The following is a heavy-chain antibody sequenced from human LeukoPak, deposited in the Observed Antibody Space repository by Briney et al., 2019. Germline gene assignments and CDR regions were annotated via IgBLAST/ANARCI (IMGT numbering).Heavy chain of an antibody. CDR1: GGSISSYY. CDR3: ARALIDRVVPAAIEDYYGMDV. V-gene: IGHV4-59*01. Sequence: SETLSPTCTVSGGSISSYYWSWIRQPPGKGLEWIGYIYYSGSTNYNPSLKSRVTISVDTSKNQFSLKLSSVTAADTAVYYCARALIDRVVPAAIEDYYGMDVWGQGTTVTVSS. CDR2: IYYSGST. D-gene: IGHD2-2*01. J-gene: IGHJ6*02.